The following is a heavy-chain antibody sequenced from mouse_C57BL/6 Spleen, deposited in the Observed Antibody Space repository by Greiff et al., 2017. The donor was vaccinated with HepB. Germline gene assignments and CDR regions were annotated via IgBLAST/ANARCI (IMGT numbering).Heavy chain of an antibody. V-gene: IGHV5-17*01. J-gene: IGHJ1*03. Sequence: DVMLVESGGGLVKPGGSLKLSCAASGFTFSDYGMHWVRQAPEKGLEWVAYISSGSSTIYYADTVKGRFTISRDNAKNTLFLQMTSLRSEDTAMYYCARIYYDYDEGYFDVWGTGTTVTVSS. CDR3: ARIYYDYDEGYFDV. CDR2: ISSGSSTI. CDR1: GFTFSDYG. D-gene: IGHD2-4*01.